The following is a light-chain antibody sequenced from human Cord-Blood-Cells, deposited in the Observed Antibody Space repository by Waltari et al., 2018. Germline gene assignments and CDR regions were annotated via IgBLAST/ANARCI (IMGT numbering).Light chain of an antibody. V-gene: IGKV1-39*01. CDR3: QQSYSTWT. CDR2: AAS. Sequence: DIQMNQYPSSLSASVGDCVTITCRASQSISSYLNWYQQKPGKAPKLLIYAASSLQSGVPSRFSGSGSGTDFTLTISSLQPEDFATYYCQQSYSTWTFGQGTKVEIK. CDR1: QSISSY. J-gene: IGKJ1*01.